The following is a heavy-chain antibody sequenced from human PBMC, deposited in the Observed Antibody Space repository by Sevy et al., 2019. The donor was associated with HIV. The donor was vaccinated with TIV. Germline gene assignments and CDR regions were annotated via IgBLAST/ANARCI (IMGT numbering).Heavy chain of an antibody. V-gene: IGHV3-23*01. CDR2: LSFGWGKI. J-gene: IGHJ4*02. CDR3: AREGCTKPHDY. D-gene: IGHD2-8*01. Sequence: GGSLRLSCAASGFTFNIYSMSWVRQTPGKGLEWVATLSFGWGKINQADSVKGRFTMSRDDSKNAVYLQMNNLRVEDTAIYYCAREGCTKPHDYWGQGTLVTVSS. CDR1: GFTFNIYS.